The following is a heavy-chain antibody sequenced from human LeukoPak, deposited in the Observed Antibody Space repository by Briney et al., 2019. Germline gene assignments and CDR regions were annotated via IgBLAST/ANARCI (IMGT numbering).Heavy chain of an antibody. CDR1: GLSFSAYW. V-gene: IGHV3-7*01. CDR2: INQDGSEK. CDR3: AREAHAFDY. J-gene: IGHJ4*02. Sequence: GGSLRLSCAASGLSFSAYWMTWVRQAPGKGLEWVANINQDGSEKNYVGSGKGRFTISRDNAKNSLYLQMNSLRGDDTALYYCAREAHAFDYWGQGALVTVAS.